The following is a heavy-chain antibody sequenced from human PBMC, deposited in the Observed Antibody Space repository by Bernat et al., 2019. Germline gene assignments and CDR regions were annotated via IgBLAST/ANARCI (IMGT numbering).Heavy chain of an antibody. CDR2: IRYDGSNK. CDR3: AKDSWQWLVPPWTFDY. CDR1: GFTFSSFG. Sequence: QVHLVESGGGVVQPGGSLRLSCAASGFTFSSFGMHWVRQAPGKGLEWVAFIRYDGSNKYYADSVKGRFTISRDNSKNTLYLQMNSLRAEDTAVYYCAKDSWQWLVPPWTFDYWGQGTLVTVSS. V-gene: IGHV3-30*02. D-gene: IGHD6-19*01. J-gene: IGHJ4*02.